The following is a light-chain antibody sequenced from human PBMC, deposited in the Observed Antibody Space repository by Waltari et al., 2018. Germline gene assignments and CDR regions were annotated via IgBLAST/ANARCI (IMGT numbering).Light chain of an antibody. J-gene: IGLJ3*02. CDR2: YDT. V-gene: IGLV3-21*04. CDR1: NIETKS. CDR3: QVWDDTTNSGV. Sequence: YVVTQPPSVSVAPGKTATLTCGGQNIETKSVNWYQQKSGQAPVLVMFYDTDRPPGIPARFSGSNSGNTATLTISWVEAGDEADYHCQVWDDTTNSGVFGGGTRLSVL.